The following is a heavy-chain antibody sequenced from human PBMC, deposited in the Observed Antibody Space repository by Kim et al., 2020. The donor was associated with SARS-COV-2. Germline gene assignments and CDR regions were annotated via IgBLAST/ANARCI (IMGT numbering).Heavy chain of an antibody. D-gene: IGHD3-10*01. CDR3: ARGGGGDAFDI. V-gene: IGHV3-30*04. J-gene: IGHJ3*02. Sequence: GGSLRLSCAASGFTFSSYAMHWVRQAPGKGLEWVAVISYDGSNKYYADSVKGRFTISRDNSKNTLYLQMNSLRAEDTAVYYCARGGGGDAFDIWGQGTMVTVSS. CDR2: ISYDGSNK. CDR1: GFTFSSYA.